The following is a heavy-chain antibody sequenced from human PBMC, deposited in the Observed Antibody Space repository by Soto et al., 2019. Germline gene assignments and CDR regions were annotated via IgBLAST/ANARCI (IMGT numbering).Heavy chain of an antibody. D-gene: IGHD5-18*01. V-gene: IGHV4-59*01. CDR2: IYYSGST. Sequence: SETLSLTCTVSGGSISGYYWSWIRQPPGKGLEWIGYIYYSGSTNYNPSLKSRVTISVDTSKNQFSLKLSSVTAADTAVYYCARAPRGYSYGSYYYYGMDVWGQGTTVTVSS. CDR3: ARAPRGYSYGSYYYYGMDV. J-gene: IGHJ6*02. CDR1: GGSISGYY.